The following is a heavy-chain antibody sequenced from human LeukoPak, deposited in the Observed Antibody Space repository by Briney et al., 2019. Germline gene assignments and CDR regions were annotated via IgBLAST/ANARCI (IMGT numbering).Heavy chain of an antibody. CDR3: ARDYYDSLTGYYSSFDY. CDR2: ISSRSTNI. Sequence: GGSLRLSCAASGFTFSAYSMNWVRQAPGKGLEWVSISSRSTNIYYADSVKGRFTISRDNAKNSLYLQMNSLRGEDTAVYYCARDYYDSLTGYYSSFDYWGQGTLVTVSS. D-gene: IGHD3-9*01. V-gene: IGHV3-21*01. CDR1: GFTFSAYS. J-gene: IGHJ4*02.